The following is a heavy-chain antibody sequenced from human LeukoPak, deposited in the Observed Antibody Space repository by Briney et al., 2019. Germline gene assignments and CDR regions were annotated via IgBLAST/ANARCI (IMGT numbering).Heavy chain of an antibody. Sequence: ASVKVSCKASGYTFTGYYMHWVRQAPGQGLEWMGWINPNGGGTDYAQKFQGRVTMTRDTSISTAYMELSRLRSDDTAVYYCARDNPTTYCSSTSCYYRYWGQGTLVTVSS. CDR1: GYTFTGYY. V-gene: IGHV1-2*02. J-gene: IGHJ4*02. D-gene: IGHD2-2*01. CDR3: ARDNPTTYCSSTSCYYRY. CDR2: INPNGGGT.